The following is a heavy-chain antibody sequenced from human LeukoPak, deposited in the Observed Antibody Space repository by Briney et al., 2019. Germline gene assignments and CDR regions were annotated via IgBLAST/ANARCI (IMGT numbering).Heavy chain of an antibody. Sequence: SVKVSCKASGGTFSSYAISWVRQAPGQGDEWMGRIIPILGIANYAQKFQGRVTITADKSTSTAYMELSSLRSEDTAVYYCACGVGDAFDIWGQGTMVTVSS. CDR2: IIPILGIA. CDR3: ACGVGDAFDI. V-gene: IGHV1-69*04. CDR1: GGTFSSYA. D-gene: IGHD3-3*01. J-gene: IGHJ3*02.